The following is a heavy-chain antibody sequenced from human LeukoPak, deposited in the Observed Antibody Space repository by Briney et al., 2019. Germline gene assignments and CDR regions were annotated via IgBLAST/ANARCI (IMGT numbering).Heavy chain of an antibody. CDR2: ISGSGGST. Sequence: GGSLRLSCAASGFTFSTHGMSWVRQAPGKGLDWVSAISGSGGSTYYADSVKGRFTISRDNSKNTLYLQMNSLRAEDTAIYYCAKDGYCSGGNCYSANDAFDIWGQGTMVTVSS. D-gene: IGHD2-15*01. CDR3: AKDGYCSGGNCYSANDAFDI. V-gene: IGHV3-23*01. J-gene: IGHJ3*02. CDR1: GFTFSTHG.